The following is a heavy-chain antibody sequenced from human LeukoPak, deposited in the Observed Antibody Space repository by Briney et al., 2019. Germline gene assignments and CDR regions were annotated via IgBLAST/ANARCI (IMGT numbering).Heavy chain of an antibody. V-gene: IGHV3-30*04. CDR2: ISCDGSNK. Sequence: PGRSLRLSCAASGFTLSSYAMHWVRQAPGKGLEWVAVISCDGSNKYYADSVKGRFTISRDNSKNTLYLQMNSLRAEDTAVYYCARDRGYPATFFDYWGQGTLVTVSS. CDR3: ARDRGYPATFFDY. D-gene: IGHD5-12*01. J-gene: IGHJ4*02. CDR1: GFTLSSYA.